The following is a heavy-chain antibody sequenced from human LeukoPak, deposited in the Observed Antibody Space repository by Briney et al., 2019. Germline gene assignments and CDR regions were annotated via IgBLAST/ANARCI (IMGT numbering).Heavy chain of an antibody. J-gene: IGHJ4*02. V-gene: IGHV4-59*01. CDR1: GGSISSYY. Sequence: SETLSLTCTVSGGSISSYYWSWIRQPPGKGLEWIGYIHYSGSTNYNPSLKSRVTISVETSKNQFSLKLSSVTAADTAVYYCARLPSHDFWSGYFTDFDYWGQGTLVTVSS. CDR3: ARLPSHDFWSGYFTDFDY. CDR2: IHYSGST. D-gene: IGHD3-3*01.